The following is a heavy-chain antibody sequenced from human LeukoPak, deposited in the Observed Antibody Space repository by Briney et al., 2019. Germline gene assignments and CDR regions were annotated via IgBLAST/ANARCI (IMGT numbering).Heavy chain of an antibody. CDR1: GYTFTGYY. Sequence: GASVKVSCKASGYTFTGYYMHWVRQAPGQGLEWMGRINPNSGGTNYAQKFQGRVTMTRDTSISTAYMELSRLRSDDTAVYYCARDRGGSYEVDYWGQGTLVTVSS. V-gene: IGHV1-2*06. D-gene: IGHD1-26*01. CDR3: ARDRGGSYEVDY. CDR2: INPNSGGT. J-gene: IGHJ4*02.